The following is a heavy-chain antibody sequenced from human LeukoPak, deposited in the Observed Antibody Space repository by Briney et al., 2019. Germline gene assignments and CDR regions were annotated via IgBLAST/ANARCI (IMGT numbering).Heavy chain of an antibody. CDR3: ARDRIAVAGPDYFDY. V-gene: IGHV3-48*01. CDR1: GLTSSSYS. CDR2: ISSSSSTI. J-gene: IGHJ4*02. D-gene: IGHD6-19*01. Sequence: GGSLRLSCAASGLTSSSYSMNWVRQAPGKGLEWVSYISSSSSTIYYADSVKGRFTISRDNAKNSLYLQMNSLRAEDTAVYYCARDRIAVAGPDYFDYWGQGTLVTVSS.